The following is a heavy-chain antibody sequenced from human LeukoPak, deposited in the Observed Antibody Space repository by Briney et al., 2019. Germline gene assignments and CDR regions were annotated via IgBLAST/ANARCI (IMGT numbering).Heavy chain of an antibody. CDR2: IYYSGST. CDR3: ARETYCTTINCLPPNWLDP. CDR1: GGSISSYY. Sequence: SETLSLTCTVSGGSISSYYWSWIRQPPGKGLEWIGYIYYSGSTNYNPSLKSRVTISVDTSKNQFSLKLSSVTAADTAVYYCARETYCTTINCLPPNWLDPWGQGTLVTVSS. V-gene: IGHV4-59*01. J-gene: IGHJ5*02. D-gene: IGHD2-8*01.